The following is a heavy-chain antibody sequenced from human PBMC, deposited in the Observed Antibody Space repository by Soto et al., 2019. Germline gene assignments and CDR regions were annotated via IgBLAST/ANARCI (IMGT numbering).Heavy chain of an antibody. CDR3: ARVGVVTAAGTSDY. D-gene: IGHD6-13*01. J-gene: IGHJ4*02. CDR2: ISGTSDSI. V-gene: IGHV3-11*06. CDR1: GFTFCDYY. Sequence: GGSLRLSCAASGFTFCDYYMSWIRQVPGKGLEWVAYISGTSDSIPYADSVKGRFTISRDNAKNSLYLQMNSLRAEDTAVYYCARVGVVTAAGTSDYWGQGTLVTDSS.